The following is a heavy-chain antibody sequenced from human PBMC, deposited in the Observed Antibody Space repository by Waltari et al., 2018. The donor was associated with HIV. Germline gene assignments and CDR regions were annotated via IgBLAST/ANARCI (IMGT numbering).Heavy chain of an antibody. D-gene: IGHD1-26*01. CDR2: IWYDGSNK. J-gene: IGHJ4*02. Sequence: QVQLVESGGGVVQPGRSLRLSCAASGFTFSSYGMHWVRQAPGKGLEWVAVIWYDGSNKYYADSGKGRVTISRDNSKNTLYLQMNSLRAEDTAVYYCARDWDGYIDYWGQGTLVTVSS. V-gene: IGHV3-33*01. CDR1: GFTFSSYG. CDR3: ARDWDGYIDY.